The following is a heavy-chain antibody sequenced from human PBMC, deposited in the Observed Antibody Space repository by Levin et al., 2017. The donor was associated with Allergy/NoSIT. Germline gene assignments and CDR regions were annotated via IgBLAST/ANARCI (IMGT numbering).Heavy chain of an antibody. V-gene: IGHV3-66*01. CDR1: GITVSDSY. CDR2: IDSGAST. J-gene: IGHJ4*02. Sequence: GGSLRLSCAASGITVSDSYMSWVRQAPGKGLEWVSIIDSGASTYYADSVKGRFTISRDNSKSTLYLQMTSLRGEDTAGYYCGVGPFDFWGQGTLVTVSS. CDR3: GVGPFDF.